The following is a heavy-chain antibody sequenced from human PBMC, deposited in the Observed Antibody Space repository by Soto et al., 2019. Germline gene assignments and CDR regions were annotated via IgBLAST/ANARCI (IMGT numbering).Heavy chain of an antibody. CDR2: MYYTGTT. Sequence: SETLSLTCSVSGDSVTSHYLTWVRQSPGKGLEWIGSMYYTGTTHYNPSLKSRVTISVDRSKSQFSLNLTSVTVTDTAVYYCARRLLVPVRYFDSWGQGTLVTVSS. J-gene: IGHJ4*02. CDR3: ARRLLVPVRYFDS. CDR1: GDSVTSHY. V-gene: IGHV4-59*08. D-gene: IGHD2-21*01.